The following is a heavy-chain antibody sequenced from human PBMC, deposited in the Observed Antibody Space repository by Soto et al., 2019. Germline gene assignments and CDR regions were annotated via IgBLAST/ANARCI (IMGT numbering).Heavy chain of an antibody. CDR3: AREKGSWYYYYGMDV. CDR1: GFTFPFFD. V-gene: IGHV3-30*03. D-gene: IGHD6-13*01. Sequence: GGSLRLSCGTSGFTFPFFDMHWVRQAPGKGLEWVAMISRDGKTKDYVDSVKGRFSVSRDNSKNTLYLQMNSLRAEDTAVYYCAREKGSWYYYYGMDVWGQGTTVTVSS. J-gene: IGHJ6*02. CDR2: ISRDGKTK.